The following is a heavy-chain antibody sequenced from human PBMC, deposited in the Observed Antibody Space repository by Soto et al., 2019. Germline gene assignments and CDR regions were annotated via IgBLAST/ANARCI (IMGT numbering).Heavy chain of an antibody. CDR1: GFTFDDYA. CDR3: ARDIGYSGFNGFDP. Sequence: GGSLRLSCAASGFTFDDYAMHWVRRAPGKGPEWVSGISWNSGKIAYADSVRGRFTISRDSAKNSLYLQMNSLRTEDTALYYCARDIGYSGFNGFDPWGQGTLVTVSS. D-gene: IGHD5-12*01. J-gene: IGHJ5*02. V-gene: IGHV3-9*01. CDR2: ISWNSGKI.